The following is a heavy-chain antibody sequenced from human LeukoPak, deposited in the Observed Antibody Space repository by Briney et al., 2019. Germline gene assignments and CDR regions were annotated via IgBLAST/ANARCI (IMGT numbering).Heavy chain of an antibody. D-gene: IGHD2-2*01. Sequence: SETLSLTCAVYGGSFSGYYWSWIRQPPGKGLEWIGEINHSGSTYYNPSLKSRVIISVDTSKNQFSLKLSSVTAADTAVYYCARTSDIVVVPAAYGMDVWGKGTTVTVSS. CDR1: GGSFSGYY. CDR2: INHSGST. CDR3: ARTSDIVVVPAAYGMDV. J-gene: IGHJ6*04. V-gene: IGHV4-34*01.